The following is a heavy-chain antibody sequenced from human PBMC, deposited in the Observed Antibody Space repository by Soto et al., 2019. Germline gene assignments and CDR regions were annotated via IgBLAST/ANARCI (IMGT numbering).Heavy chain of an antibody. V-gene: IGHV1-69*13. J-gene: IGHJ4*02. Sequence: SVKVSRKASGGTFSSYAISWVRQAPGQGLEWMGGIIPIFGTANYAQKFQGRVTITADESTSTAYMELSSLRSEDTAVYYCARLYDSSGYYLDYWGQGTLVTVSS. D-gene: IGHD3-22*01. CDR2: IIPIFGTA. CDR3: ARLYDSSGYYLDY. CDR1: GGTFSSYA.